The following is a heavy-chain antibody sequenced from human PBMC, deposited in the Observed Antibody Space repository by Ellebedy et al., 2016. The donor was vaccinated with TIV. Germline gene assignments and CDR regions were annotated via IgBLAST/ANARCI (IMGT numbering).Heavy chain of an antibody. J-gene: IGHJ4*02. CDR1: GDSVSRNSAA. Sequence: SQTLSLTXXISGDSVSRNSAAWNWIRQSPSRGLEWLGRTYYRSKWYNDYAVSVKSRITINPDTSKNQFSLQLNSVTPEDTAVYYCARTRAVAVAGTLRRYYFDYWGQGTLVTVSS. D-gene: IGHD6-19*01. V-gene: IGHV6-1*01. CDR3: ARTRAVAVAGTLRRYYFDY. CDR2: TYYRSKWYN.